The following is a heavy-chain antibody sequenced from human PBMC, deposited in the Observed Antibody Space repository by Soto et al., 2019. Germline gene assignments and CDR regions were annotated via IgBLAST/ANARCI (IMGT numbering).Heavy chain of an antibody. D-gene: IGHD3-10*01. CDR1: GGSISSSSYY. CDR3: AGWFGESNKFDY. Sequence: SETLSLTCTVSGGSISSSSYYWGWIRQPPGKGLEWIGSIYYSGSTYYNPSLKSRVTISVDTSKNQFSLKLSSVTAADTAVYYCAGWFGESNKFDYWGQGTLVTVSS. J-gene: IGHJ4*02. V-gene: IGHV4-39*01. CDR2: IYYSGST.